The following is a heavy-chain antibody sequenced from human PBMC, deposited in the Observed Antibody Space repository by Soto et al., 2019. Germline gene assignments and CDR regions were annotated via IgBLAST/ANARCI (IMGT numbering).Heavy chain of an antibody. J-gene: IGHJ4*02. Sequence: ASETLSLTCTVSGGSISRYYWSWIRQPPGRGLEWIGYIYYSGSTNYNPSLKSRVTISVDTSKNQFSLKLSSVTAADTAVYYCARENYDSSGYYLLFDYWGQGTLVTVSS. CDR3: ARENYDSSGYYLLFDY. CDR1: GGSISRYY. CDR2: IYYSGST. V-gene: IGHV4-59*01. D-gene: IGHD3-22*01.